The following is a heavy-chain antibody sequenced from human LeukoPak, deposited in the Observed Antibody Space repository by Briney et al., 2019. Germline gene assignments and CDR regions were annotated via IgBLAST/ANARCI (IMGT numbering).Heavy chain of an antibody. V-gene: IGHV1-2*02. J-gene: IGHJ5*02. CDR3: ARFAFNWFDP. CDR1: GYTFTGYY. Sequence: ASVKVSCKASGYTFTGYYIHWVRQAPGQGLEWMGWISPNTDGTNYAQKFQGRVTMTRDTSISTAYMELSRLRSDDTAVYYCARFAFNWFDPWGQGTLVTVSS. CDR2: ISPNTDGT.